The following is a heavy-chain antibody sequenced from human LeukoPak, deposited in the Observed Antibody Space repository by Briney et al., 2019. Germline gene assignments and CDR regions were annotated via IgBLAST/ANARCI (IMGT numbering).Heavy chain of an antibody. CDR1: GYSISSGYY. D-gene: IGHD3-3*01. CDR2: IYHSGST. V-gene: IGHV4-38-2*01. Sequence: SETLSLTCAVYGYSISSGYYWGWIRQPPGKGLEWIGSIYHSGSTYYNPSLKSRVTISVDTSKNQFSLKLSSVTAADTAMYYCARQGITIFGVVIINYYYMDVWGKGTTVTVSS. J-gene: IGHJ6*03. CDR3: ARQGITIFGVVIINYYYMDV.